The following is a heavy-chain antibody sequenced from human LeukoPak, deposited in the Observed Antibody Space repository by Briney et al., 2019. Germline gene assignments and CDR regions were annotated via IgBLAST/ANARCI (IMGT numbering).Heavy chain of an antibody. CDR2: IYYSGST. Sequence: SETLSLTCTVSGGYISSYTYSWSWIRQPPGKGLEWIGSIYYSGSTYYNPSLKSRVTISVDTSKNQFSLKLSSVTAADTAVYYCPGLPRAKMGATEFRYWGQGTLVTVSS. V-gene: IGHV4-39*01. CDR1: GGYISSYTYS. CDR3: PGLPRAKMGATEFRY. J-gene: IGHJ4*02. D-gene: IGHD1-26*01.